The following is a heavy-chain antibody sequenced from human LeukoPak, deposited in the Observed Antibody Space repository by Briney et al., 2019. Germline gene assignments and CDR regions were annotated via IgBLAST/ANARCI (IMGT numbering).Heavy chain of an antibody. Sequence: GGSLRLSCAASGFSFSTYWMTWVRQPPGKGLEWVANIKQDGSENYYVDSARGRFTISRDNAKNSPYLQMNSLTAEDTAVYYCATDLGSSRPNFWGQGILVTVSS. V-gene: IGHV3-7*01. CDR3: ATDLGSSRPNF. D-gene: IGHD6-13*01. J-gene: IGHJ4*02. CDR1: GFSFSTYW. CDR2: IKQDGSEN.